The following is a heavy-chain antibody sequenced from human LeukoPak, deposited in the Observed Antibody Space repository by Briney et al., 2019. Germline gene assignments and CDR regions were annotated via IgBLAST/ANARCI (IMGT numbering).Heavy chain of an antibody. V-gene: IGHV3-48*01. CDR2: ISSSSSTI. Sequence: GSLRLSCAASGFTFSSYSMNWVRQAPGKGLEWVSYISSSSSTIYYADSVKGRFTISRDNSKNTLYLQMNSLRAEDTAVYYCANALGGGNTWYYFDCWGQGTLVTVSS. J-gene: IGHJ4*02. CDR3: ANALGGGNTWYYFDC. D-gene: IGHD6-13*01. CDR1: GFTFSSYS.